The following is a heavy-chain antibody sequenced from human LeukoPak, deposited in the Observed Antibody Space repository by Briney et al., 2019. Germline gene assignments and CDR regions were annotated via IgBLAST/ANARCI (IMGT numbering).Heavy chain of an antibody. V-gene: IGHV3-9*01. CDR1: GFTFDDYA. CDR2: ISWNSDSI. Sequence: GRSLRLSCAASGFTFDDYAMHWVRQAPGKGLEWVSGISWNSDSIGYADSVKGRFTISRDNAKNSLYLHMNSLRAEDTALYYCAKDRRGYGDYFDYWGQGTLVTVSS. CDR3: AKDRRGYGDYFDY. J-gene: IGHJ4*02. D-gene: IGHD4/OR15-4a*01.